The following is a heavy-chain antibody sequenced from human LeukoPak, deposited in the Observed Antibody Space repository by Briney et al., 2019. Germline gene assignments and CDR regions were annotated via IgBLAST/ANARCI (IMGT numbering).Heavy chain of an antibody. CDR3: AKGTPTLDC. J-gene: IGHJ4*02. Sequence: GGSLRLSCAASGFTFSSYAMNWVRQAPGQGLEWVSLVSATGDSTYYADSVKGRFTISRDNSKDMVFLQMNSLRAEDAAVYFCAKGTPTLDCWGQGTRVTVSS. D-gene: IGHD3-16*01. CDR1: GFTFSSYA. V-gene: IGHV3-23*01. CDR2: VSATGDST.